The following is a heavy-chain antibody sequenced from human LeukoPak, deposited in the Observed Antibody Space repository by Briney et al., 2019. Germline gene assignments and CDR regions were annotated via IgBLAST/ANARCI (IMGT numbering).Heavy chain of an antibody. CDR3: AREDGYCSGGNCYSYFDS. CDR2: IKKTGSET. V-gene: IGHV3-7*01. Sequence: GGSLRLSCEASKFIFSNYWMSWVRQAPGKGLEWVAYIKKTGSETYYVDSVKGRFTITRDNARNSVFLQMNSLRAEDTAVYYCAREDGYCSGGNCYSYFDSWGQGTLVTVSS. CDR1: KFIFSNYW. D-gene: IGHD2-15*01. J-gene: IGHJ4*02.